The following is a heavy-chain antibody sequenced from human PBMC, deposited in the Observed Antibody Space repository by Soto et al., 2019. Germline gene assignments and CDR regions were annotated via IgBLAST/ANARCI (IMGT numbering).Heavy chain of an antibody. J-gene: IGHJ4*02. Sequence: EVQLVESGGGLVQPGVSLRLSCAASGFTFDTYWMALVRQAPGKGLEWVANMKHDGSEKSYVDSVKGRFTISRDNTKNSLYLQMTSLRADDTAVYYCARTPYYDILADYWGQVTLLTVSS. CDR1: GFTFDTYW. D-gene: IGHD3-9*01. CDR2: MKHDGSEK. CDR3: ARTPYYDILADY. V-gene: IGHV3-7*03.